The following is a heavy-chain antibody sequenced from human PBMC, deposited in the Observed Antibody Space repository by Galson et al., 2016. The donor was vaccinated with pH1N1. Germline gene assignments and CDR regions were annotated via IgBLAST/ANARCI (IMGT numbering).Heavy chain of an antibody. Sequence: SLRLSCAASGFTFNNYAMNWVRQAPGKGLVWVSRIKSDASRIYYADFVRGRFTISRDNAKDTVYLEMNSLRVEDTAVYYCARGLLSENDVGMDVWGQGTTVIVSS. J-gene: IGHJ6*02. CDR1: GFTFNNYA. CDR2: IKSDASRI. CDR3: ARGLLSENDVGMDV. V-gene: IGHV3-74*01. D-gene: IGHD1-1*01.